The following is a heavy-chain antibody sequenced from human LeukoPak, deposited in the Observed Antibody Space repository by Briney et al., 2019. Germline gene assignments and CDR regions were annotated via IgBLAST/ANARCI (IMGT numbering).Heavy chain of an antibody. Sequence: GASVKVSCKASGYTFTSHDINWVRQATGQGLEWMGWMNPNSGNTGYAQKFQGRVTMTRNTSISTAYMELSSLRSEDTAVFYCARDRIAVAGTAFDYWGQGTLVTVSS. CDR1: GYTFTSHD. D-gene: IGHD6-19*01. CDR3: ARDRIAVAGTAFDY. CDR2: MNPNSGNT. J-gene: IGHJ4*02. V-gene: IGHV1-8*01.